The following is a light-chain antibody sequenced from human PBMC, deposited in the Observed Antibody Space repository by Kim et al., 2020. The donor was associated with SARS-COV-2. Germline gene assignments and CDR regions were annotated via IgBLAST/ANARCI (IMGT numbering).Light chain of an antibody. CDR1: RRDVGGYNY. V-gene: IGLV2-8*01. Sequence: GQSVTSSCTGTRRDVGGYNYVSWYEQHPGKAPKLMIDEVNKRPSGVPDRFSGSKSGSTASLTVSGLQAEDEADYYCSSYAGSNNLVFGGGTQLTVL. CDR3: SSYAGSNNLV. J-gene: IGLJ2*01. CDR2: EVN.